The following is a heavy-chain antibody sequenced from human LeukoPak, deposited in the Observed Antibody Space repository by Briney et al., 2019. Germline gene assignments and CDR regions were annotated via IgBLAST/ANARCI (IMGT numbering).Heavy chain of an antibody. D-gene: IGHD5-12*01. J-gene: IGHJ4*02. CDR1: RGSISGSIRRYY. CDR2: ISSSGSV. Sequence: PSETLSLTRTVSRGSISGSIRRYYWSWLRQPPGKGLEWIGYISSSGSVNDNPSLRSRVTISVDTSKNQFFLNLSSVGAADTAVYYCARIPLGYSGAYYFDYWGQGTLVTVSP. CDR3: ARIPLGYSGAYYFDY. V-gene: IGHV4-4*09.